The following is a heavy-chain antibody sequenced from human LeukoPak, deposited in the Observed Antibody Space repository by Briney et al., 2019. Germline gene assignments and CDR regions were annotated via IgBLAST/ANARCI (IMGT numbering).Heavy chain of an antibody. V-gene: IGHV4-59*01. D-gene: IGHD3-9*01. CDR2: IYYSGST. CDR1: GGSISRYY. Sequence: SETLSLTCTVSGGSISRYYWSWIRQPPGKGLEWIGYIYYSGSTNYNPSLKGRVTISVDTSENQISLKLSSVTAADAAVYYCARHSLYYDILTGYSYFDYWGQGTLVTVSS. J-gene: IGHJ4*02. CDR3: ARHSLYYDILTGYSYFDY.